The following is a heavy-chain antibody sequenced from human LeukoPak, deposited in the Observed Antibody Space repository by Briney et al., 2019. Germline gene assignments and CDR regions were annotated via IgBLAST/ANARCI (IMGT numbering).Heavy chain of an antibody. V-gene: IGHV3-23*01. CDR2: ISVSGGDK. J-gene: IGHJ4*02. Sequence: GASLRLSCAASGFTFSTYAMSWVRQAPGKGLEWVSAISVSGGDKFYADSVRGRLTISSDNSMNRLYLQMNSLRAEDTAMYYCPKHRRICFFEHWGQGTLVNVSA. CDR3: PKHRRICFFEH. CDR1: GFTFSTYA.